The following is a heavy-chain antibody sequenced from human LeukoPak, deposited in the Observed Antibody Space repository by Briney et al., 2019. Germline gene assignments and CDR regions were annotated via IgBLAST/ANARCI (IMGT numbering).Heavy chain of an antibody. CDR3: AKENGITIFGMNYYYMDV. CDR1: GFTFSSYG. CDR2: IRYDGSNK. V-gene: IGHV3-30*02. D-gene: IGHD3-3*01. J-gene: IGHJ6*03. Sequence: PGGSLRLSCAASGFTFSSYGMHWVRQAPGKGLEWVAFIRYDGSNKYYADSVKGRFTISRDNSKNTLYLQMNSLRAEDTAVYYCAKENGITIFGMNYYYMDVWGKGTTVTVSS.